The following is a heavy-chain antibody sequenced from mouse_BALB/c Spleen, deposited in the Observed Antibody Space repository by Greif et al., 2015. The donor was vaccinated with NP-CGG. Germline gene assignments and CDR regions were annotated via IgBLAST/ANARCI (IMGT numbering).Heavy chain of an antibody. Sequence: EVQLQQSGAELVKPGASVKLSCTASGFNIKDTYMHWVKQRPEQGLEWIGRIDPANGNTKYDPKFQGKATITADTSSNTAYLQLSSLTSEDTAVYYCATTTYEAMDYWGQGTSVTVSS. CDR1: GFNIKDTY. CDR2: IDPANGNT. J-gene: IGHJ4*01. CDR3: ATTTYEAMDY. D-gene: IGHD1-1*01. V-gene: IGHV14-3*02.